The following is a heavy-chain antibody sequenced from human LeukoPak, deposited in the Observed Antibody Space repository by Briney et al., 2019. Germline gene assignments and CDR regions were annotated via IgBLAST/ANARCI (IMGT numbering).Heavy chain of an antibody. D-gene: IGHD4-17*01. CDR1: GFTFSSYW. J-gene: IGHJ4*02. CDR3: AKDYHYGQADY. V-gene: IGHV3-74*01. Sequence: GGSLRLSCAASGFTFSSYWMHWVRQAPGKGLVWVSRVNSDGSSTGYADSVKGRFTISGDNAKNTLYLQLNSLRAEDTAVYYCAKDYHYGQADYWGQGTLVTVSS. CDR2: VNSDGSST.